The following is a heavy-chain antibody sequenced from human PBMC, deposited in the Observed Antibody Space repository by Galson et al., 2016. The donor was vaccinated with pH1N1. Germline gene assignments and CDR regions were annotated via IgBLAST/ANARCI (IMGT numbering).Heavy chain of an antibody. J-gene: IGHJ6*04. CDR3: AIRGVGDYYQYYLDV. CDR2: ISANNGNT. D-gene: IGHD1-26*01. V-gene: IGHV1-18*01. CDR1: GYTFTSYG. Sequence: SVKVSCKASGYTFTSYGISWVRQAPGQGLEWMGWISANNGNTNYAQKFKGRVRMTEATSRDTAYMEMTSLSFDDTAVYYCAIRGVGDYYQYYLDVWGEGTTVTVYS.